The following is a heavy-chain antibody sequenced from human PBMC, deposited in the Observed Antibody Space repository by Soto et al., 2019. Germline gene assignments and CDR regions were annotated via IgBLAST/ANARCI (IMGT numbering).Heavy chain of an antibody. CDR1: GVAFDYVW. Sequence: EVQLVESGGDLVKPGGSLRLSCAASGVAFDYVWMNWVRKTPGKGMEWVGRIKAKIYGATTDYAAPVKGRVTISRDDLKNALYLQMNSLNTEDTAVYYCATGAAYLDYWVQGSLVTVS. CDR2: IKAKIYGATT. D-gene: IGHD6-25*01. CDR3: ATGAAYLDY. J-gene: IGHJ4*02. V-gene: IGHV3-15*07.